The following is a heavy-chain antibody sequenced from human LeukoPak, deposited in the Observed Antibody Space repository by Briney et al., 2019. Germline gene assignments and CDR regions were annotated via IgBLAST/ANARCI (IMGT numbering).Heavy chain of an antibody. Sequence: SETLSLTCAVSGYSISSGYYWGWIRQPPGKGLEWIGSIYHSGSTYYNPSLKSRVTISVDTSKNQFSLKLSSVTAADTAVYYCARVDGDYGKGFDPXGQGTLVTVS. D-gene: IGHD4-17*01. J-gene: IGHJ5*02. CDR1: GYSISSGYY. V-gene: IGHV4-38-2*01. CDR2: IYHSGST. CDR3: ARVDGDYGKGFDP.